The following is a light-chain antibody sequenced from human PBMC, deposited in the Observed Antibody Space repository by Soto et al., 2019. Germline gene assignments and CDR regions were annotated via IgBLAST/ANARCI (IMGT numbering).Light chain of an antibody. Sequence: IVLPQSRVTLALSPGERAVLSCRASQSVSTSLAWYQHKPGQAPRLFIYDASKRAPGIPARFSGSGSGTDFTLTISSLEPEDLAVYHCQVRDVWPSFGQGTKV. V-gene: IGKV3-11*01. J-gene: IGKJ1*01. CDR2: DAS. CDR3: QVRDVWPS. CDR1: QSVSTS.